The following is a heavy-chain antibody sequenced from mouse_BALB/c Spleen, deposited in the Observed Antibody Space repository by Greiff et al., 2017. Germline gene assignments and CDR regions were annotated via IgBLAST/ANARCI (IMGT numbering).Heavy chain of an antibody. CDR3: TRGYSITTVVHYYAMDY. Sequence: VQLQQPGAELVRPGASVKLSCKASGYTFTSYWINWVKQRPGQGLEWIGNIYPSDSYTNYNQKFKDKATLTVDKSSSTAYMQLSSPTSEDSAVYYCTRGYSITTVVHYYAMDYWGQGTSVTVSS. CDR2: IYPSDSYT. J-gene: IGHJ4*01. CDR1: GYTFTSYW. D-gene: IGHD1-1*01. V-gene: IGHV1-69*02.